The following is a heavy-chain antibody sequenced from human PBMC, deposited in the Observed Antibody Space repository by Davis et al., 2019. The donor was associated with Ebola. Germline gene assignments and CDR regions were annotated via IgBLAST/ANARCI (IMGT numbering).Heavy chain of an antibody. J-gene: IGHJ3*02. CDR3: ARGEENWGGAFDI. CDR1: GYTFTGYY. Sequence: GESLKISCKGSGYTFTGYYMHWVRQAPGQGLEWMGWINPNSGGTNYAQKFQGWVTMTRDTSISTAYMELSRLRSDDTAVYYCARGEENWGGAFDIWGQGTMVTVSS. D-gene: IGHD7-27*01. V-gene: IGHV1-2*04. CDR2: INPNSGGT.